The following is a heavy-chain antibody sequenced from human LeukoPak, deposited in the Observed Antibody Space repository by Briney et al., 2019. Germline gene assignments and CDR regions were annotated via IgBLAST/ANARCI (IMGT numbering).Heavy chain of an antibody. CDR3: ARQRDYGEFLI. V-gene: IGHV3-74*01. CDR1: GFIFSNFW. J-gene: IGHJ4*02. CDR2: IKTDGSIT. D-gene: IGHD4-17*01. Sequence: GGSLRLSCAASGFIFSNFWMHWVRQAPGKGLVWVSRIKTDGSITDYADSVKGRFTISRDNAKNTLYLQMNSLRAEDTAVYYCARQRDYGEFLIWGQGTLVTVSS.